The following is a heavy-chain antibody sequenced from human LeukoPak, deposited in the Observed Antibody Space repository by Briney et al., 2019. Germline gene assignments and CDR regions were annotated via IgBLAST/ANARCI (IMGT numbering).Heavy chain of an antibody. CDR2: INPKSGDT. CDR1: GYTYSGYY. V-gene: IGHV1-2*02. J-gene: IGHJ4*02. D-gene: IGHD5/OR15-5a*01. CDR3: ASRPDRTLLPFFDY. Sequence: ASVKVSCKASGYTYSGYYMHWVRQAPGQGLEWMGWINPKSGDTKYAPKFRGRVTMTRDTSVSTVYMEVSRLTSDDTAVYYCASRPDRTLLPFFDYWGQGTLVTVS.